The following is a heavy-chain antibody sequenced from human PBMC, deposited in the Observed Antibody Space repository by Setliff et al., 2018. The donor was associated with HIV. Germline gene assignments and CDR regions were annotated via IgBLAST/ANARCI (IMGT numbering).Heavy chain of an antibody. J-gene: IGHJ4*02. Sequence: SETLSLTCTVSGGSITRSSYYWAWIRQPPGKGLEWIGNIFYSGHTFYNPSLRSRVTISVDTSKNQFSLKLNSVTAADTAVYYCARAGYNSRPYYFDYWVQGTLVTVSS. D-gene: IGHD6-13*01. V-gene: IGHV4-39*07. CDR1: GGSITRSSYY. CDR3: ARAGYNSRPYYFDY. CDR2: IFYSGHT.